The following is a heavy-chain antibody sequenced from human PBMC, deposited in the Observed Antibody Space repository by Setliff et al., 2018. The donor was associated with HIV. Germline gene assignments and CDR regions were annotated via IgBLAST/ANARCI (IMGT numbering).Heavy chain of an antibody. CDR2: INPNSGGT. CDR1: GYTFTGYY. D-gene: IGHD1-1*01. Sequence: ASVKVSCKASGYTFTGYYMHWVRQAPGQGLEWMGRINPNSGGTNYAQKFQGSVTMTRDRSINTAYMELSGLTSDDTAVYYCARQLSNSFDYWGQGALVTVSS. V-gene: IGHV1-2*06. CDR3: ARQLSNSFDY. J-gene: IGHJ4*02.